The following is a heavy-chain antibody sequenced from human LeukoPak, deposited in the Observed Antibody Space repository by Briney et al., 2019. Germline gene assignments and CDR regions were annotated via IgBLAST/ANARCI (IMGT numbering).Heavy chain of an antibody. CDR3: VRDAGNWIGNHYFHY. CDR2: IYSDGSST. D-gene: IGHD1-1*01. V-gene: IGHV3-74*01. J-gene: IGHJ4*02. CDR1: GFTLRSCW. Sequence: GGSLRLSYAASGFTLRSCWMHWLRHAPGKGLVWVSRIYSDGSSTGYADSVKGRFTISRDNAKIMLYLQMNSLRVEDTAVYYCVRDAGNWIGNHYFHYWGQGTLVTVSS.